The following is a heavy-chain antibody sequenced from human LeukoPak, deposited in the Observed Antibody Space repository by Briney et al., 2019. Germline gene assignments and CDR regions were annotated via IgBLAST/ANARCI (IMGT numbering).Heavy chain of an antibody. CDR3: ATGVRYFDWLLDY. J-gene: IGHJ4*02. CDR1: GYTLTELS. V-gene: IGHV1-24*01. D-gene: IGHD3-9*01. CDR2: FDPEDGET. Sequence: ASVKVSCKVSGYTLTELSMHWVRQAPGKGLEWMGGFDPEDGETIYAQKSQGRVTMTEDTSTDTAYMELSSLRSEDTAVYYCATGVRYFDWLLDYWGQGTLVTVSS.